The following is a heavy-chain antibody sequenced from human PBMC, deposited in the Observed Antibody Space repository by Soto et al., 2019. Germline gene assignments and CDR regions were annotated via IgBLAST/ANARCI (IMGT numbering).Heavy chain of an antibody. CDR2: TYYRTRWYY. CDR3: AGTTSHYWYYMDV. CDR1: GDSVSSNSAA. J-gene: IGHJ6*03. Sequence: SQTLSLTCVISGDSVSSNSAAWNWIRQSPSRGLEWLGRTYYRTRWYYDYAVSVRSRITVNPDTSKNQFSLQLTSVTPEDTAVYYCAGTTSHYWYYMDVWGKGTTVTVLL. D-gene: IGHD1-7*01. V-gene: IGHV6-1*01.